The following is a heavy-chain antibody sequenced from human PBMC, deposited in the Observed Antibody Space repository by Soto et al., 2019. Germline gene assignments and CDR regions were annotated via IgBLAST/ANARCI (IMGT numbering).Heavy chain of an antibody. D-gene: IGHD3-10*02. CDR1: GGSISSTSYY. CDR2: IFYSGNT. V-gene: IGHV4-39*01. J-gene: IGHJ4*02. Sequence: QLQLQESGPGLVKPSETLSLTCTVSGGSISSTSYYWVWIRQSPGKGLEWIGSIFYSGNTFYNPSVESRLTIAVHTSIDEISPGLTSLTAGYTGMYYGAGRPHFCSGSHRGLDCLGQGTLVTVSA. CDR3: AGRPHFCSGSHRGLDC.